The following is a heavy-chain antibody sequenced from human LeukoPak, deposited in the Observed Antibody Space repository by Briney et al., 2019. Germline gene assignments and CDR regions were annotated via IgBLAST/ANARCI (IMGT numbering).Heavy chain of an antibody. CDR3: ARVDYYYYYMDV. CDR1: GGSISSYY. V-gene: IGHV4-59*01. Sequence: PSETLSLTXTVSGGSISSYYWSWIRQPPGKGLEWIGYIYYSGSTNYNPSLKSRVTISVDTSKNQFSLKLSSVTAADTAVYYCARVDYYYYYMDVWGKGTTVTVSS. J-gene: IGHJ6*03. CDR2: IYYSGST.